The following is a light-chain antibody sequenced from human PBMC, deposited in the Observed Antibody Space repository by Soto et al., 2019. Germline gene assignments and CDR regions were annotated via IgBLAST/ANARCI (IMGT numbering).Light chain of an antibody. CDR1: RTISNY. Sequence: DIRLTQSPSSLCASVGDRVTITCRASRTISNYLNWYQMKPGKAPKLLIYGASSLQNGLPPRFSRSGSGTDLALTIRNMEPEDIAAYICQHRYTSPTFDTGNKVHV. CDR2: GAS. V-gene: IGKV1-39*01. J-gene: IGKJ3*01. CDR3: QHRYTSPT.